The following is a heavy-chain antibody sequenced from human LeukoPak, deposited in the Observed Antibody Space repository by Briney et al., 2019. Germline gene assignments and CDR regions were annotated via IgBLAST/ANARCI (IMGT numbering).Heavy chain of an antibody. CDR2: IYSGGNI. CDR3: ARGPWFDP. CDR1: GFTVSSTY. J-gene: IGHJ5*02. Sequence: GGSLRLSCAASGFTVSSTYMSWVRQAPGKGLEWVSVIYSGGNIYYIESVKGRFTISRDTSKNTLYLQMNSLRAEDTAVYYCARGPWFDPWGQGTLVIVSS. V-gene: IGHV3-53*01.